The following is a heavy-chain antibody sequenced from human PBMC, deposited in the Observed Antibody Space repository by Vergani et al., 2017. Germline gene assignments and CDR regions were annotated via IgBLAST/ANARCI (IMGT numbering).Heavy chain of an antibody. J-gene: IGHJ5*02. D-gene: IGHD6-19*01. Sequence: QLQLKESGPGLVKPSETLSLTCDVSGGPVTSTSYHWAWIRLPPGKGLEWIGSLYNPGKTYYNSSLESRLSLSVDTSTNQFFMRLNSVTAADTAVYYCARGLTDYDSGWYSPGWFDPWGQGITAIVSS. CDR3: ARGLTDYDSGWYSPGWFDP. V-gene: IGHV4-39*01. CDR1: GGPVTSTSYH. CDR2: LYNPGKT.